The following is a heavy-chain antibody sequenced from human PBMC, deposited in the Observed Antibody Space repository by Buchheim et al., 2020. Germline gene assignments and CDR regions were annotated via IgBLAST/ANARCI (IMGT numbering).Heavy chain of an antibody. CDR3: ARGSRYCSSTSCYIGGYYYYMDV. D-gene: IGHD2-2*02. J-gene: IGHJ6*03. Sequence: QVQLQQWGAGLLKPSETLSLTCAVYGGSFSGYYWSWIRQPPGKGLEWIGEINHNGSTNYNPSLKSRVTISVDTSKNQFSLKLSSVTAADTAVYYCARGSRYCSSTSCYIGGYYYYMDVWGKGTT. V-gene: IGHV4-34*01. CDR1: GGSFSGYY. CDR2: INHNGST.